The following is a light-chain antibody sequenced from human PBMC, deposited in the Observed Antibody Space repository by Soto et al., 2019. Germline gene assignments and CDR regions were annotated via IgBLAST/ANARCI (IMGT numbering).Light chain of an antibody. Sequence: QAVVTQSPSASVTPGQRVTISCSGSYSNIGGNSVNWYQQLPRSAPKLLIYADSQRPSGVPDRFSGSKSGTSASLAISGLQSEDEADYYCAAWDDGMRAWVFGGGTKLTVL. CDR3: AAWDDGMRAWV. CDR2: ADS. CDR1: YSNIGGNS. J-gene: IGLJ3*02. V-gene: IGLV1-44*01.